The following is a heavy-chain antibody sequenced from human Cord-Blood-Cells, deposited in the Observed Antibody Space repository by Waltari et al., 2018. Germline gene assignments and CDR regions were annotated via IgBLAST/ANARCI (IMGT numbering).Heavy chain of an antibody. CDR3: ARGELQEFDY. Sequence: QVQLQQSGPGLVKPSQTLSLTCAISGSSVSSNITAGTWNRQSPSRGLEWLGRTYYRSKWYNDYAVSVKSRITINPDTSKNQFSLQLNSVTPEDTAVYYCARGELQEFDYWGQGTLVTVSS. V-gene: IGHV6-1*01. CDR2: TYYRSKWYN. CDR1: GSSVSSNITA. J-gene: IGHJ4*02. D-gene: IGHD1-26*01.